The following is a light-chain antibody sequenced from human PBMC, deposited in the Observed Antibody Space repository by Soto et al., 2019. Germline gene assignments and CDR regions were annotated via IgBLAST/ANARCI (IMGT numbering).Light chain of an antibody. CDR2: GAS. CDR1: QSVSSN. Sequence: EIVMTQSPATLSVSPGERATLSCRASQSVSSNLAWYQQKPGQAPRLRIYGASTRATGIPARFSGSGSGTEYTLTISSLQSEEFAVYYCQQYNNWPPRTFGQGTKVEIK. V-gene: IGKV3-15*01. CDR3: QQYNNWPPRT. J-gene: IGKJ1*01.